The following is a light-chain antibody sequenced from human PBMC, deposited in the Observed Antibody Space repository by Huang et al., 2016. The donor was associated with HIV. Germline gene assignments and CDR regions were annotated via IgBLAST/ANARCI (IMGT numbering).Light chain of an antibody. CDR2: KAC. V-gene: IGKV1-5*03. Sequence: DIQMTQSPSTLSASVGDRVTITCRASQSISSWLAWYQQKPGTAPKLLIYKACGLASGVPSRFSGRGSGTEFTLTISSLQPDDFATYHCQQYNSFPTWTFGQGTKVEIK. CDR1: QSISSW. J-gene: IGKJ1*01. CDR3: QQYNSFPTWT.